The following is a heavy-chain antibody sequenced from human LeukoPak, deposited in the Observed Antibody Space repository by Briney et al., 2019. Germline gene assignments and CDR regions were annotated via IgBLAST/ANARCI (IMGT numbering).Heavy chain of an antibody. J-gene: IGHJ4*02. D-gene: IGHD2-2*01. CDR2: IYTSGGT. V-gene: IGHV4-61*02. CDR3: ARVVPAATFDY. CDR1: GGSISSGSYY. Sequence: SETLSLTCTVSGGSISSGSYYWSWIRQPAGKGLEWIGRIYTSGGTNYNPSLKSRVTISVNTSKNQFSLKLSSVTAADTAIYYCARVVPAATFDYWGQGTLVTVSS.